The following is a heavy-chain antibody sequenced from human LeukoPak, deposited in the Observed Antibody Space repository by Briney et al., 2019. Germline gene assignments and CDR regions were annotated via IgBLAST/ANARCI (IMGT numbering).Heavy chain of an antibody. J-gene: IGHJ4*02. V-gene: IGHV4-31*03. CDR1: GGSISSGAYY. D-gene: IGHD6-13*01. Sequence: SETLSLTCTVSGGSISSGAYYWSWIRQHPGKGLEWIVYIYYSGNTYYNPSLKSRVTISADTSKNQFSLKLTSVTAADTAVYYCARDGGHSNSWYDYWGQGTLVTVSS. CDR2: IYYSGNT. CDR3: ARDGGHSNSWYDY.